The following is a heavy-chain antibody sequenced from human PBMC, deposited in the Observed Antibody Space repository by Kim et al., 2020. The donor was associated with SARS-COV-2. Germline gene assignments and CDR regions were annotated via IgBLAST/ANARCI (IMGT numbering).Heavy chain of an antibody. J-gene: IGHJ4*02. D-gene: IGHD1-26*01. Sequence: NTHPNPTIKKRGTISVDTSKNQFSLQLSSVTAADTAVYYCARSSNYATGYWGQGTLVTVSS. V-gene: IGHV4-30-2*04. CDR3: ARSSNYATGY. CDR2: NT.